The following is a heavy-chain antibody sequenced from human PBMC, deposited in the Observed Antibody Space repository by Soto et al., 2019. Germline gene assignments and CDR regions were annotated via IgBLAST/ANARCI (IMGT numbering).Heavy chain of an antibody. D-gene: IGHD3-10*01. Sequence: PSETLSLTCTVSGCSISSGGYYWSWIRQHPGKGLEWIGYIYYSGSTYYNPSLKSRVTISVDTSKNQFSLKLSSVTAADTAVYYCGFGRFPSPVFDIWGQGTMVTVS. CDR2: IYYSGST. V-gene: IGHV4-31*03. J-gene: IGHJ3*02. CDR1: GCSISSGGYY. CDR3: GFGRFPSPVFDI.